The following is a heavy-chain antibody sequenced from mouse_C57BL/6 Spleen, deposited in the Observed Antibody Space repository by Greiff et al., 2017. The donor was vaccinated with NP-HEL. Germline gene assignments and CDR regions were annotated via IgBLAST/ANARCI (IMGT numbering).Heavy chain of an antibody. D-gene: IGHD2-2*01. CDR3: ARGGLPFDY. V-gene: IGHV5-17*01. Sequence: EVKLMESGGGLVKPGGSLKLSCAASGFTFSDYGMHWVRQAPEKGLEWVAYISSGSSTIYYADTVKGRFTISRDNAKNTLFLQVTSLRSEDTAMYYCARGGLPFDYWGQGTTLTVSS. J-gene: IGHJ2*01. CDR2: ISSGSSTI. CDR1: GFTFSDYG.